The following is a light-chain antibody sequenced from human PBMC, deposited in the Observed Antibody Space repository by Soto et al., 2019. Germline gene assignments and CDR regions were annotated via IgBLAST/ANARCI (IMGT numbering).Light chain of an antibody. CDR3: QQYNNWPLT. J-gene: IGKJ4*01. CDR1: QSVYSN. V-gene: IGKV3-15*01. Sequence: EIVMTQSPATLSVSPGERPTLSCRASQSVYSNLAWYQQKPGQAPRLLIYGASTRATGIPVRFSGSGSGTEFTLTISSLQSEDFAVYYCQQYNNWPLTFGGGTKVEI. CDR2: GAS.